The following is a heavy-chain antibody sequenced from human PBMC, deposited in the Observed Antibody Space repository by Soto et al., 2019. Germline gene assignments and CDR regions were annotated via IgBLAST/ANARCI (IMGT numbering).Heavy chain of an antibody. Sequence: TLPLTCAGSGGTISSSNWWSWVRQHPGKGLEWIGEIYHSGSTNYNPSLKSRVTISVDKSKNQFSLKLSSVTAADTAVYYCAREPGDIVVVVAAYRDAFDIWGQGTMVTVS. V-gene: IGHV4-4*02. CDR1: GGTISSSNW. D-gene: IGHD2-15*01. J-gene: IGHJ3*02. CDR3: AREPGDIVVVVAAYRDAFDI. CDR2: IYHSGST.